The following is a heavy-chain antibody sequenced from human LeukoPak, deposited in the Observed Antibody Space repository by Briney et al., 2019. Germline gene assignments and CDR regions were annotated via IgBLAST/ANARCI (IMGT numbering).Heavy chain of an antibody. J-gene: IGHJ3*02. D-gene: IGHD4-17*01. CDR3: AKSYGDYVHGAPDAFDI. CDR2: ISGSGGST. V-gene: IGHV3-23*01. CDR1: GFTFSSYG. Sequence: GGTLRLSCAASGFTFSSYGMSWVRQAPGKGLEWVSAISGSGGSTYYADSVKGRFTISRDNSKNTLYLQMNSLRAEDTAVYYCAKSYGDYVHGAPDAFDIWGQGTMVTVSS.